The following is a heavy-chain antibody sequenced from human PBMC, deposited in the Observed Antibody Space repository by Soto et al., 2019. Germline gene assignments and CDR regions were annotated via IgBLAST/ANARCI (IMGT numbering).Heavy chain of an antibody. CDR1: GFTFSSYS. CDR3: GRAGPLTPGFDP. V-gene: IGHV3-21*01. Sequence: GGSLRLSCAASGFTFSSYSMKWVRQAPGKGLEWVSFISSSSSYICYADSVKGRFTSSRDNAQNSLYLQMNSLRAEDTAVYYCGRAGPLTPGFDPWGQGTLVTVCS. J-gene: IGHJ5*02. CDR2: ISSSSSYI. D-gene: IGHD2-2*01.